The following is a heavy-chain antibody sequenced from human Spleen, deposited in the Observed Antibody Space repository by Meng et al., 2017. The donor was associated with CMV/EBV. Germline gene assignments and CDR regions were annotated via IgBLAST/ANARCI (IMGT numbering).Heavy chain of an antibody. CDR2: IYWDDDK. V-gene: IGHV2-5*02. D-gene: IGHD3-16*01. CDR1: GFSPSTSGVG. J-gene: IGHJ5*02. Sequence: QITLKESGPTLVKPXXTLTLTCTFSGFSPSTSGVGVGWIRQPPGKALEWLAIIYWDDDKRYSPSLKSRLTINKDTSKNQVVLTMTNMDPVDTATYSCAHVWGLGDWFDPWGQGTLVTVSS. CDR3: AHVWGLGDWFDP.